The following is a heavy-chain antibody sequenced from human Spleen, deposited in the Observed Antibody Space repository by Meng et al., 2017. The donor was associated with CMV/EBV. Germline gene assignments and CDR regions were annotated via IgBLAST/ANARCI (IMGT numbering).Heavy chain of an antibody. CDR2: INPYNGNT. CDR3: ARVLKDFWGDYYTAFDS. CDR1: GYTFTSYS. J-gene: IGHJ4*02. V-gene: IGHV1-18*01. D-gene: IGHD3-3*01. Sequence: ASVKVSCKSSGYTFTSYSISWVRQAPGQGLEWMGWINPYNGNTNYAQRLQGRVTMTTDTSTSTAYMELRSLRSDDTAVYYCARVLKDFWGDYYTAFDSWGQGTLVTVSS.